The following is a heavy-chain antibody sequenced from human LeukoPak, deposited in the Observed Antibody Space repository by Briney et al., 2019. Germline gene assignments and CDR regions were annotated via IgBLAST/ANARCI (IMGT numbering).Heavy chain of an antibody. V-gene: IGHV4-30-4*08. CDR2: IYESGST. D-gene: IGHD2-2*01. CDR3: ARVIRGYCSSTSCPPYFDS. Sequence: SQTLSLTCTVSGGSISSGDYYWSWNRQPPGKGLEGIVYIYESGSTYYNPSLKSRITIAVNTSKNQFSLKLSSVPAAHPAVYYCARVIRGYCSSTSCPPYFDSWGQGTLVTVSS. CDR1: GGSISSGDYY. J-gene: IGHJ4*02.